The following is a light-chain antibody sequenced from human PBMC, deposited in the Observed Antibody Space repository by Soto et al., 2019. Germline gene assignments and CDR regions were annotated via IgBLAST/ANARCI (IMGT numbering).Light chain of an antibody. CDR2: KAS. V-gene: IGKV1-5*03. J-gene: IGKJ1*01. Sequence: DIQMTQSPSTLYGSVGDRVTITCRASESIRTWLAWYQQKPGKAPKLLIYKASTLKSGVPSRFSGSGSGTEFTLTISSLQPDDFATYYCQHYNSYSEAFGQGTKVDI. CDR3: QHYNSYSEA. CDR1: ESIRTW.